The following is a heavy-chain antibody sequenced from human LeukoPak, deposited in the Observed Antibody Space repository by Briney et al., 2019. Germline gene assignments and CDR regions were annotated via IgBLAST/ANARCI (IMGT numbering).Heavy chain of an antibody. V-gene: IGHV1-2*02. D-gene: IGHD5-18*01. Sequence: RASVKVSCKASGYTFTGHYIHWVRQAPGQGLEWMGWIKPDSGATNYAQKFQGRVTMTRDTSISTAHMELNRLTSDDTAVYYCAGPEYRYGYILDYWGQGTLVTVSS. CDR3: AGPEYRYGYILDY. J-gene: IGHJ4*02. CDR1: GYTFTGHY. CDR2: IKPDSGAT.